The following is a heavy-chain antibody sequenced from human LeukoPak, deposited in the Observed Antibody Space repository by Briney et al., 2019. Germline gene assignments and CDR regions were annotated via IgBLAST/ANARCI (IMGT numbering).Heavy chain of an antibody. CDR3: AKTSAGIRGGYFDY. D-gene: IGHD3-10*01. V-gene: IGHV3-23*01. Sequence: PGRSLRLSCAASGFTFSSYAMSWVRQAPGKGLEWVSLINDSGGNTYYADSVKGRFTISRDNSKNMLFLQMSSLRAEDAAVYYCAKTSAGIRGGYFDYWGQGTLVTVSS. CDR2: INDSGGNT. J-gene: IGHJ4*02. CDR1: GFTFSSYA.